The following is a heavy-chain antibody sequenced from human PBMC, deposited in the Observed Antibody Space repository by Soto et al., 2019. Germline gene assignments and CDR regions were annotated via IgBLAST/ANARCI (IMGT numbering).Heavy chain of an antibody. CDR2: IYDSGST. D-gene: IGHD3-9*01. CDR1: GASVNSDVYY. Sequence: PSETLSLTCTVSGASVNSDVYYWTWIRQHPEKGLEWIGYIYDSGSTYYNPSLESRVSISLDTPNNQFSLNLKSVTAADTAIYYCARAPHYEILAAIDYWGQGTLVTVSS. V-gene: IGHV4-31*03. J-gene: IGHJ4*02. CDR3: ARAPHYEILAAIDY.